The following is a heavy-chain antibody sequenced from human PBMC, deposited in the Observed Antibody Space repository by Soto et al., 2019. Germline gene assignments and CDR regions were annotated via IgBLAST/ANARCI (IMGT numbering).Heavy chain of an antibody. D-gene: IGHD3-22*01. Sequence: GGSLRLSCAASGFTFSSYAMSWVRQAPGKGLEWVSAISGSGGSTYYADSVKGRFTISRDNSKNTLYLQMNSLRAEDTAVYYCAKRLDYDYDSSGYYYFDYWGQGTLVTVSS. V-gene: IGHV3-23*01. J-gene: IGHJ4*02. CDR2: ISGSGGST. CDR3: AKRLDYDYDSSGYYYFDY. CDR1: GFTFSSYA.